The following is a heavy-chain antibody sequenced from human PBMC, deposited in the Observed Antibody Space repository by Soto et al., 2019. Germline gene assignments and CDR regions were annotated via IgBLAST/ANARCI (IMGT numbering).Heavy chain of an antibody. V-gene: IGHV3-23*01. CDR3: AKVYYYDSSGSPYGYFDY. CDR2: ISGSGGST. Sequence: GGSLRLSCAASGFTFSSYAMSWVRQAPGKGLEWVSAISGSGGSTYYADSVKGRFTISRDNSKNTLYLQMNSLRAEDTAVYYCAKVYYYDSSGSPYGYFDYWGQGTLVTVSS. CDR1: GFTFSSYA. J-gene: IGHJ4*02. D-gene: IGHD3-22*01.